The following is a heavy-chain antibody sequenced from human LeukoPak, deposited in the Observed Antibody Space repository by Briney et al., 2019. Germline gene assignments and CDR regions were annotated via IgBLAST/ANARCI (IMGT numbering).Heavy chain of an antibody. CDR2: IIPILGIA. CDR3: AREYVGSYYIDY. V-gene: IGHV1-69*04. J-gene: IGHJ4*02. CDR1: GGTFSSYA. D-gene: IGHD1-26*01. Sequence: ASVKVSCKASGGTFSSYAISWVRQAPGQGLEWMGRIIPILGIANYAQKFQGRVTITADRSTSTAYMELSSLRSEDTAVYYCAREYVGSYYIDYWGQGTLVTVSS.